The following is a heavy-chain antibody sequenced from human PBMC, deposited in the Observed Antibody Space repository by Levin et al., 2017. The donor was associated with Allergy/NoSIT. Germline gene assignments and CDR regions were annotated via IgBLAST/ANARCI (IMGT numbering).Heavy chain of an antibody. CDR2: INPNSGGT. J-gene: IGHJ5*01. CDR1: GYSFSDYY. CDR3: ARDKPYRDTGGSYDS. Sequence: ASVKVSCKASGYSFSDYYIHWVRQAPGQGLEWMGRINPNSGGTNYAQTFQGRVTMTRDTSTCSAYMELSRLTSDDTAVYYCARDKPYRDTGGSYDSWGQGTLVTVSS. D-gene: IGHD2-8*02. V-gene: IGHV1-2*02.